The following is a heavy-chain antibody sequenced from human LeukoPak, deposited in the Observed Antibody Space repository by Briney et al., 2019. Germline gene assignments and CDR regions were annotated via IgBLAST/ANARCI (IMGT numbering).Heavy chain of an antibody. Sequence: PGGSLRLSCAVSGITLSNYGMSWVRQAPGKGLEWVAGISDSGGSTKYADSVKGRFTISRDNPKNTLSLQMSSLRAEDTAVYFCAKRGVVIRVFLVGFHKEAYYFDSWGQGALVTVFS. CDR2: ISDSGGST. V-gene: IGHV3-23*01. CDR1: GITLSNYG. J-gene: IGHJ4*02. CDR3: AKRGVVIRVFLVGFHKEAYYFDS. D-gene: IGHD3-10*01.